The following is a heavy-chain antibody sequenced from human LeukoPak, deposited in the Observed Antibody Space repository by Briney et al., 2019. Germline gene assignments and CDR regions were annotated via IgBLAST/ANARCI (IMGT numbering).Heavy chain of an antibody. V-gene: IGHV3-30*18. D-gene: IGHD3-22*01. CDR3: AKGSYYYDSSGWPEAEYFQH. CDR2: ISYDGSNK. J-gene: IGHJ1*01. CDR1: GFTFSSYG. Sequence: GGSLRLSCAASGFTFSSYGMHWVRQAPGKGLEWVAVISYDGSNKYYADSVKGRFTISRDNSKNTLYLQMNSLRAEDTAVYYCAKGSYYYDSSGWPEAEYFQHWGQGTLVTVSS.